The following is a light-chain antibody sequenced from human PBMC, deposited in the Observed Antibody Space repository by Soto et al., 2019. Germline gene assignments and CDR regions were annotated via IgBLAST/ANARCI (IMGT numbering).Light chain of an antibody. CDR2: FAS. CDR3: QQYNNWPPWT. V-gene: IGKV3-15*01. CDR1: QSISSN. Sequence: EILMTQSPATLSVSPGERATLSCRASQSISSNLAWYQHKPGQAPKLLVYFASSMATGIPARFSGSWSGKEFTLTISSMLSADVAVYYCQQYNNWPPWTFGQGTKVDIK. J-gene: IGKJ1*01.